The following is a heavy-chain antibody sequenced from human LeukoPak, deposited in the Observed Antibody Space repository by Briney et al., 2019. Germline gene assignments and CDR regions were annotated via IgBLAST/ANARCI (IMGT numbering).Heavy chain of an antibody. D-gene: IGHD1-26*01. CDR3: ARGQTYSGRIFDY. CDR2: TYYRSKWYS. V-gene: IGHV6-1*01. Sequence: SQTLSLTCAISHVHVSSSTAAWNWLRQSPSRGLKWLGRTYYRSKWYSEFAEYVKSRITIDPDTSKNQFSLQLNSVTPDDTAVYYCARGQTYSGRIFDYWGQGTLVTVSS. CDR1: HVHVSSSTAA. J-gene: IGHJ4*02.